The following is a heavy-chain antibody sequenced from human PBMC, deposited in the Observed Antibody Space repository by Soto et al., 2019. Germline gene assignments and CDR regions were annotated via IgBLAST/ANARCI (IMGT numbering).Heavy chain of an antibody. CDR3: ASVVGGISPLARSHGMDV. J-gene: IGHJ6*02. V-gene: IGHV1-18*04. CDR2: SNPYNGNT. Sequence: ASVKVSCKASGYAFTNYGINWVRQAPGQGLEWMGWSNPYNGNTKYAQIVQGRVTMTTDTSTATAYMELGSLRSDDTAVYYCASVVGGISPLARSHGMDVWGQGTTVTVSS. D-gene: IGHD2-15*01. CDR1: GYAFTNYG.